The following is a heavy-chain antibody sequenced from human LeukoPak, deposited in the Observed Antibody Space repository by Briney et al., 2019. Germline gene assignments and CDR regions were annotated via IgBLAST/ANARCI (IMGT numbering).Heavy chain of an antibody. D-gene: IGHD3-22*01. J-gene: IGHJ6*02. V-gene: IGHV5-51*01. CDR3: ASTAARDYYDSSGYPHYYYGMDV. CDR1: GYSFTSYW. Sequence: GESLQISCKGSGYSFTSYWIGWVRPMPGKGLEWMGIIYPGDSDTRYSPSFQGQVTISADKSISTAYLQWSSLKASDTAMYYCASTAARDYYDSSGYPHYYYGMDVWGQGTTVTVSS. CDR2: IYPGDSDT.